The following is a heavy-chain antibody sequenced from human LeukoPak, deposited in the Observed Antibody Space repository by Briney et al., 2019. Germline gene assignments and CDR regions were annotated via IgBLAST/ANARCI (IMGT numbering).Heavy chain of an antibody. V-gene: IGHV3-30*02. CDR3: AKDETIGYSYGIYYYYYYMDV. J-gene: IGHJ6*03. Sequence: PGGSLRLSCAASGFTFSSYWMSWVRQAPGKGLEWVAFIRYDGINKYYADSVKGRFTISRDNSKNTLYLQMNSLRAEDTAVYYCAKDETIGYSYGIYYYYYYMDVWGKGTTVTISS. CDR1: GFTFSSYW. CDR2: IRYDGINK. D-gene: IGHD5-18*01.